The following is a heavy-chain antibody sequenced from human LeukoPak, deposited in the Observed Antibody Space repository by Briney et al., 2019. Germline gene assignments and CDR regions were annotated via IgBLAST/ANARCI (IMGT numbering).Heavy chain of an antibody. V-gene: IGHV3-30*03. D-gene: IGHD1-1*01. J-gene: IGHJ4*02. Sequence: PGGSLRLSCAASGFTFSDTWMHWVRQAPGKGPEWVAVISYDGSKKYYADYVKGRFTISRDKSKNTLYLQMNSLRPEDTAVYYCARDVSAVGGLERPATLGYWGQGTLVTVSS. CDR3: ARDVSAVGGLERPATLGY. CDR2: ISYDGSKK. CDR1: GFTFSDTW.